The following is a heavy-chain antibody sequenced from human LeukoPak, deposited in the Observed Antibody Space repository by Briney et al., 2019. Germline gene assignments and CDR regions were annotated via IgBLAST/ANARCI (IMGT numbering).Heavy chain of an antibody. V-gene: IGHV3-11*04. D-gene: IGHD3-10*02. J-gene: IGHJ6*04. CDR1: GLTFSNAW. Sequence: GGSLRLSCAASGLTFSNAWMSLVRQAPGKGLEWVSYISSSGSTIYYADSVKGRFTISRDNAKNSLYLQMNSLRAEDTAVYYCAELGITMIGGVWGKGTTVTISS. CDR2: ISSSGSTI. CDR3: AELGITMIGGV.